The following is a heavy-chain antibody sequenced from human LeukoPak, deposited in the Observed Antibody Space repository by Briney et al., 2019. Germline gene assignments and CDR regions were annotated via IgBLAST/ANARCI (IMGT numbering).Heavy chain of an antibody. D-gene: IGHD4-17*01. CDR3: AHTIGGGVTTLKFYYYYYMDV. V-gene: IGHV2-5*02. CDR2: IFWDDDK. J-gene: IGHJ6*03. CDR1: GFSLNTGGVG. Sequence: SGPTLVNPTQTLTLTCTFSGFSLNTGGVGVGWIRQPPGKALEWLALIFWDDDKRYSPSLKNRVTITKDTSKNQVVLTMTNMDPVDTATYYCAHTIGGGVTTLKFYYYYYMDVWGNGTTVTVSS.